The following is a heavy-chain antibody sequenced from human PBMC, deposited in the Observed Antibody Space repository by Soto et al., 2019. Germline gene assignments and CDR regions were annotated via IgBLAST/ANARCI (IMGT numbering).Heavy chain of an antibody. J-gene: IGHJ6*02. CDR1: GYSFTSYW. D-gene: IGHD3-22*01. CDR2: IDPSDSYT. Sequence: PGESLKISCKGSGYSFTSYWISWVRQMPGKGLEWMGRIDPSDSYTNYSPSFQGHVTISADKSISTAYLQWSSLKASDTAMYYCARLWYDSSGYSFGYYYYYYGMDVWGQGTTVTVSS. CDR3: ARLWYDSSGYSFGYYYYYYGMDV. V-gene: IGHV5-10-1*01.